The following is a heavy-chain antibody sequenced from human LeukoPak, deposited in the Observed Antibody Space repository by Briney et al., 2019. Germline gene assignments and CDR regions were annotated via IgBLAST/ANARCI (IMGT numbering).Heavy chain of an antibody. Sequence: GGSLRLSCTVSGFTVSSNSMSWVRQAPGKGLEWVSFIYSGGNTHYSDSVRGRFTISRDNSKNTLYLQMNSLRAEDTAVYYCAKVPSIAAAGNYFDYWGQGTLVTVSS. CDR1: GFTVSSNS. V-gene: IGHV3-53*01. CDR2: IYSGGNT. J-gene: IGHJ4*02. D-gene: IGHD6-13*01. CDR3: AKVPSIAAAGNYFDY.